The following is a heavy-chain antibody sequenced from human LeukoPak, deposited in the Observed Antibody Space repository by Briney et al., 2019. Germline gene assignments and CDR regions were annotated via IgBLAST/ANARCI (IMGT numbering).Heavy chain of an antibody. CDR3: ARAPPQGYGDYADDY. J-gene: IGHJ4*02. Sequence: SETLSLTCAVYGGSFSGYYWSWIRQPPGKGLERIGEINHSGSTNYNPSLKRRVTISVDTSKNQFSLKLSSVTAADTAVYYCARAPPQGYGDYADDYWGQGTLVTVSS. CDR1: GGSFSGYY. CDR2: INHSGST. V-gene: IGHV4-34*01. D-gene: IGHD4-17*01.